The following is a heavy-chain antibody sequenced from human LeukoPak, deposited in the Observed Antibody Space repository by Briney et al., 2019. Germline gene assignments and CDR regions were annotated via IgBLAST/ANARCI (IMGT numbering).Heavy chain of an antibody. D-gene: IGHD3-16*01. V-gene: IGHV3-11*01. Sequence: GGSLRLSCTASVLTLSNVYISWLRQAPGKELELVSHISGSGATIYYADSVKGRFTISRDNAKNSLSLQMHYLRAEDKGVYYCATDVGMSAIGPFNWFDPWGQGSLVTVSS. CDR1: VLTLSNVY. CDR2: ISGSGATI. J-gene: IGHJ5*02. CDR3: ATDVGMSAIGPFNWFDP.